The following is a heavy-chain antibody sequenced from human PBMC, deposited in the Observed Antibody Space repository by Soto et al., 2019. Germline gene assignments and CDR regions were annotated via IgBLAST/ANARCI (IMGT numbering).Heavy chain of an antibody. CDR2: IYYSGST. V-gene: IGHV4-39*01. CDR3: ARQDPEGNAADFDY. D-gene: IGHD4-4*01. Sequence: SETLSLTCTVSGGSISSSSYYWGWIRQPPGKGLEWIGSIYYSGSTYYNPSLKSRVTISVDTSKNQFSLKLSSVTAADTAVYYCARQDPEGNAADFDYWGQGTLVTVSS. J-gene: IGHJ4*02. CDR1: GGSISSSSYY.